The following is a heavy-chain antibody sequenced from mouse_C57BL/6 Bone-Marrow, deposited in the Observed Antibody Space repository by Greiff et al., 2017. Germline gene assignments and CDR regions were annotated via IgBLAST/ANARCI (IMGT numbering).Heavy chain of an antibody. V-gene: IGHV1-31*01. J-gene: IGHJ4*01. CDR2: IYPSNGVS. CDR3: ARRMIYYDYYYYAMDY. D-gene: IGHD2-4*01. CDR1: GYSFTGYY. Sequence: EVKLVESGPELVKPGASVKISCKASGYSFTGYYMHWVKQSHGHILDWIGYIYPSNGVSSYNQKFTGKATLTVDKSSSPAYMELRSLTSEDSEVYDCARRMIYYDYYYYAMDYGGQGTSVTVSS.